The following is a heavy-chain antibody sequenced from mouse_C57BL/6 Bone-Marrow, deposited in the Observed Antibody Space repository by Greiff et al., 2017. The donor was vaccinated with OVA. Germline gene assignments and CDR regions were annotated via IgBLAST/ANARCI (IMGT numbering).Heavy chain of an antibody. CDR1: GYTFTSYW. D-gene: IGHD2-4*01. J-gene: IGHJ1*03. Sequence: QVQLQQPGAELVMPGASVKLSCKASGYTFTSYWMHWVKQRPGQGLEWIGEIDPSDSYTNYNQKFKGKSTLTVDKSSSTAYMQLSSLTSEDSAVYDCARWGSTMITRFDVWGTGTTVTVSS. CDR2: IDPSDSYT. CDR3: ARWGSTMITRFDV. V-gene: IGHV1-69*01.